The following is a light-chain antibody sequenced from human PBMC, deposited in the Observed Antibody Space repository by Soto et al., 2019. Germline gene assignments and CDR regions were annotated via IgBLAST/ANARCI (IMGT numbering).Light chain of an antibody. CDR1: QSISVSS. CDR3: HYGNSPPWT. V-gene: IGKV3-20*01. Sequence: VLAQSPGALSLSPGERATLSCRASQSISVSSLAWYQQRPGQAPRLLTSGASSRATGIPGRFSGSGSGTDFSLTISRLEPEDFAVYYCHYGNSPPWTFGQGTKVDIK. J-gene: IGKJ1*01. CDR2: GAS.